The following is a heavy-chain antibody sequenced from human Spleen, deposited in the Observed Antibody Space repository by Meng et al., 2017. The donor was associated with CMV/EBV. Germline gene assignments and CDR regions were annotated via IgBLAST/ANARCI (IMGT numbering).Heavy chain of an antibody. Sequence: GESLKISCAASGFTFSDHYMDWVRQAPGKGLEWVGRTRDKPNSYTTEYAASVKGRFTISRDDSKNSLYLQMNSLKTEDTAVYYCARDDSSGYYPDYWGQGTLVTVSS. D-gene: IGHD3-22*01. J-gene: IGHJ4*02. CDR2: TRDKPNSYTT. CDR3: ARDDSSGYYPDY. V-gene: IGHV3-72*01. CDR1: GFTFSDHY.